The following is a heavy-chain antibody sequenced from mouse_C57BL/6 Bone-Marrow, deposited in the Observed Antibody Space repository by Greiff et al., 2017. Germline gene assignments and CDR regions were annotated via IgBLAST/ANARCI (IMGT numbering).Heavy chain of an antibody. CDR1: GYAFSSSW. J-gene: IGHJ2*01. Sequence: QVQLLQSGPELVKPGASVQISCKASGYAFSSSWMNWVQQRPGKGLEWIGRIYPGDGDTNYNGNFTGKSTLSADKSSSTAYMQLSSLTSEDSAVYFCAAENYYGSSFDYWGQGTTLTVSS. CDR2: IYPGDGDT. V-gene: IGHV1-82*01. D-gene: IGHD1-1*01. CDR3: AAENYYGSSFDY.